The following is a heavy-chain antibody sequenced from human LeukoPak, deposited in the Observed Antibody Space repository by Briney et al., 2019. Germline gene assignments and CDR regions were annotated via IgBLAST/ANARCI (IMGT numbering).Heavy chain of an antibody. V-gene: IGHV4-61*02. J-gene: IGHJ2*01. Sequence: PSETLSLTCTVSGGSISSGSYYWSWIRQPAGKGLEWIGRIYTSGSTNYNPSPKSRVTISVDTSKNQFSLKLSSATAADTAVYYCARGTISSGWYGLGYFDLWGRGTLVTVSS. D-gene: IGHD6-19*01. CDR1: GGSISSGSYY. CDR2: IYTSGST. CDR3: ARGTISSGWYGLGYFDL.